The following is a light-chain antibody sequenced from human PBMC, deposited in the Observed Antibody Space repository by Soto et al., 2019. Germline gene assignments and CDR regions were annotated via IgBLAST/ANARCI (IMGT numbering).Light chain of an antibody. V-gene: IGKV3-15*01. CDR3: QQCYNWPLT. CDR2: GAS. Sequence: EIVMTQSPATLSVSPGERATLSCRASQSVSSSLAWYQQKPGQAPRLLIYGASTRATGVPARFSGSGSGTEFALTISSLQSEDFAVYYCQQCYNWPLTFGGGTKVE. CDR1: QSVSSS. J-gene: IGKJ4*01.